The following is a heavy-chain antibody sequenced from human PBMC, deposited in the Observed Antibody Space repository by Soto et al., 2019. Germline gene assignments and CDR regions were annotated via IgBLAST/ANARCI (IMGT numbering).Heavy chain of an antibody. CDR2: IYHGGST. V-gene: IGHV4-30-2*01. Sequence: SETLSLTCSVSGGSISSGGFSWSWIRQPLGKGLEWIGYIYHGGSTYYNPSLKSRVTMSVDRSKNQFSLELGSVTAADTAVYYCARYSFGFAYWGRGALVTVSS. D-gene: IGHD5-18*01. CDR1: GGSISSGGFS. CDR3: ARYSFGFAY. J-gene: IGHJ4*02.